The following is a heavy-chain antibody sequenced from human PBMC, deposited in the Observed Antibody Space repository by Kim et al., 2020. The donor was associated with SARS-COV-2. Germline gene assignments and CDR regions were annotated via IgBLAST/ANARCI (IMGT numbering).Heavy chain of an antibody. Sequence: GGSLRLSCAASGFTLRNYAMTWVRQAPGKGLEWVSALSDSGAYTYYPDSVKGRFTISRDNSKNTLYLQMNSLRVEDTAIYYCAKGGAYGDKRLGYFDYWGQGTLVTVSS. J-gene: IGHJ4*02. V-gene: IGHV3-23*01. D-gene: IGHD2-21*01. CDR2: LSDSGAYT. CDR3: AKGGAYGDKRLGYFDY. CDR1: GFTLRNYA.